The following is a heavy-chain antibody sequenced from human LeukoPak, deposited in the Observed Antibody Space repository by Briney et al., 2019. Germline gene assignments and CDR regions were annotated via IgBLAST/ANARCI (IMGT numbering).Heavy chain of an antibody. D-gene: IGHD1-26*01. V-gene: IGHV3-23*01. CDR1: GFTFSSYA. J-gene: IGHJ2*01. CDR2: ISGSGGSA. Sequence: GGSLRLSCAASGFTFSSYAMSGVRQAPGKGLEWVSGISGSGGSAYYADSVKGRFTISRDNSKNTLYLQMNSLRAEDTAVYYCAKDRVGSTSSWYFDLWGRGTLVTVSS. CDR3: AKDRVGSTSSWYFDL.